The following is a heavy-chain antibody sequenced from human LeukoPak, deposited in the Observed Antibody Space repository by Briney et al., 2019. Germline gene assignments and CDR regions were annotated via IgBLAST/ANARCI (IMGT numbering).Heavy chain of an antibody. Sequence: SQTLSPTCTVSGGSISSVEYYWSWIRQPPGKGLEWIGYIYYSGSTSYNPSLRSRVTISVDTSQNQFSLNLSSVTAADTAVYYCARYSRATGKLDYWGQGTLVTVSS. CDR2: IYYSGST. CDR3: ARYSRATGKLDY. J-gene: IGHJ4*02. D-gene: IGHD5-24*01. CDR1: GGSISSVEYY. V-gene: IGHV4-30-4*01.